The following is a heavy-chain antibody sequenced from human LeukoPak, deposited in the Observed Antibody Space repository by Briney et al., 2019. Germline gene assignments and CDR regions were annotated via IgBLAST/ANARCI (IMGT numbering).Heavy chain of an antibody. J-gene: IGHJ4*02. Sequence: SETLSLTCTVSGGSISSSAYYWGWIRQPPGKGMGWIGSVFYTGSTYYNPSLKSRVTVSVDTSKNQFSLKLFSVTAADAAVYYCARHLRTASMAPFDYWGQGTLVTVSS. V-gene: IGHV4-39*01. CDR3: ARHLRTASMAPFDY. CDR1: GGSISSSAYY. CDR2: VFYTGST. D-gene: IGHD2-21*02.